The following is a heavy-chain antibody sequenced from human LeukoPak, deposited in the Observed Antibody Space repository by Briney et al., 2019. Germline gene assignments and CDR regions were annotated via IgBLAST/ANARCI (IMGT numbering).Heavy chain of an antibody. CDR3: ARMYSSSWYVNYFDY. CDR1: GGTFSSYA. CDR2: IIPIFGTA. Sequence: ASVKVSCKASGGTFSSYAISWVRQAPGQGLEWMGGIIPIFGTANYAQKFQGRVTITADESTSTAYMELSSLRSEDTAVYYCARMYSSSWYVNYFDYWGQGTLVTVAS. V-gene: IGHV1-69*13. D-gene: IGHD6-13*01. J-gene: IGHJ4*02.